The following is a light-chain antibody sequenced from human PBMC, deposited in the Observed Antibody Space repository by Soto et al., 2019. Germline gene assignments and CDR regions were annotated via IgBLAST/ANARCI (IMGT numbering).Light chain of an antibody. CDR1: QGIIDY. Sequence: DIQMTQSPSSLSASVGDRVTITCRASQGIIDYLAWYHQRPGKPPRLLIYAASTLQSGVPSRFSGSGAGTDFTRTISSRQPEDVATYYCQKYNSAPRTFGQGTKVEIK. CDR2: AAS. J-gene: IGKJ1*01. CDR3: QKYNSAPRT. V-gene: IGKV1-27*01.